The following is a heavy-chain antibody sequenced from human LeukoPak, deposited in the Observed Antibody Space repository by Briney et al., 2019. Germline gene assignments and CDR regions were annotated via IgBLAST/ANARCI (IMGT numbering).Heavy chain of an antibody. CDR3: ATDCGGDCYSRY. V-gene: IGHV1-2*02. J-gene: IGHJ4*02. D-gene: IGHD2-21*02. CDR1: GYTFNDYY. CDR2: INPNNGGI. Sequence: ASVKVSCKASGYTFNDYYLHWVRQAPGQGLEWMGWINPNNGGIKYAQKFQGRVTMTRGTSISTAYMELSSLKSDDTAVYYCATDCGGDCYSRYWGQGTLVTVSS.